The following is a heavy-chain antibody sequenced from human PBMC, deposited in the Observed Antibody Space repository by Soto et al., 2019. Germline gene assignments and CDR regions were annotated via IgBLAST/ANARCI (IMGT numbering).Heavy chain of an antibody. CDR3: AKVVCSSTSCLTRAEPYFDY. D-gene: IGHD2-2*01. J-gene: IGHJ4*02. CDR1: GFTFSSYA. Sequence: GGSLRLSCAASGFTFSSYAMSGVRYAPGKGLEWVSAISGSGGSTYYADSVKGRFTISRDNSKNTLYLQMNSLRAEDTAVYYCAKVVCSSTSCLTRAEPYFDYWGQGT. V-gene: IGHV3-23*01. CDR2: ISGSGGST.